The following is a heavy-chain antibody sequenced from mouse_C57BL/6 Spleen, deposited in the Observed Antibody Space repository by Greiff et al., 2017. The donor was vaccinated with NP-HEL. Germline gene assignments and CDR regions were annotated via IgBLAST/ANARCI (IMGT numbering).Heavy chain of an antibody. J-gene: IGHJ4*01. CDR2: ISSGSSTI. Sequence: EVQRVESGGGLVKPGGSLKLSCAASGFTFSDYGMHWVRQAPEKGLEWVAYISSGSSTIYYADTVKGRFTISRDNAKNTLLLQMTSLRSEDTAMYYCARRYYYYYYAMDYWGQGTSVTVSS. D-gene: IGHD1-1*01. CDR3: ARRYYYYYYAMDY. CDR1: GFTFSDYG. V-gene: IGHV5-17*01.